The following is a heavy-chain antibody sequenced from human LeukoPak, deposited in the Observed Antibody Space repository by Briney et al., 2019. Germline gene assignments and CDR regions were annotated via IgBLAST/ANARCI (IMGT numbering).Heavy chain of an antibody. V-gene: IGHV3-30-3*01. Sequence: GGSLRLSCAASGFTFSSYAMHWVRQAPGKGLEWVAVISYDGSNKYYADSVKGRFTISRDNSKNTLYLQMNSLRAEDTAVYYCAKGMGDYDFWSGYRDDAFDIWGQGTMVTVSS. CDR3: AKGMGDYDFWSGYRDDAFDI. CDR1: GFTFSSYA. J-gene: IGHJ3*02. CDR2: ISYDGSNK. D-gene: IGHD3-3*01.